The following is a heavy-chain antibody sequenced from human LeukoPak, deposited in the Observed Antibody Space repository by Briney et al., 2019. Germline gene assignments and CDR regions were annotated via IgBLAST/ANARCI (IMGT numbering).Heavy chain of an antibody. CDR2: IYYSGST. J-gene: IGHJ4*02. Sequence: PSETLSLTCTVSGGSISSYYWSWIRQPPGKGLEWIGYIYYSGSTNYNPSLKSRVTISVDTSKNQFSLKLSSVTAADTAVYYCAGSYHGGFDYWGQGTLVTVSS. D-gene: IGHD1-26*01. CDR1: GGSISSYY. CDR3: AGSYHGGFDY. V-gene: IGHV4-59*08.